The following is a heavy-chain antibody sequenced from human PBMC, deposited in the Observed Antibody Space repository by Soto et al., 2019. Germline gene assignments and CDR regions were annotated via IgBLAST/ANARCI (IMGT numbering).Heavy chain of an antibody. V-gene: IGHV3-43*02. J-gene: IGHJ4*02. CDR3: AKDSGSYFDY. Sequence: GESLHISCAASGFTFDDYAMHWVRQAPGKGLEWVSLISGDGGSTYYADSVKGRFTISRDNSKNSLYLQMNSLRTEDTALYYCAKDSGSYFDYWGQGTLVTVSS. CDR2: ISGDGGST. CDR1: GFTFDDYA. D-gene: IGHD1-26*01.